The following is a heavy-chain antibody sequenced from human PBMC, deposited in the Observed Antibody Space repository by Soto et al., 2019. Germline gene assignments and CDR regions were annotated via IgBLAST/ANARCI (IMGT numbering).Heavy chain of an antibody. CDR2: ISGSGGST. J-gene: IGHJ4*02. D-gene: IGHD3-22*01. V-gene: IGHV3-23*01. CDR3: AKEHHYDSSGYYYGGFDY. CDR1: GFTFSSYS. Sequence: GGSLSLSCAASGFTFSSYSMSWVRQAPGKGLEWVSAISGSGGSTYYADSVKGRFTISRDNSKNTLYLQMNSLRAEDTAVYYCAKEHHYDSSGYYYGGFDYWGQGTLVTVSS.